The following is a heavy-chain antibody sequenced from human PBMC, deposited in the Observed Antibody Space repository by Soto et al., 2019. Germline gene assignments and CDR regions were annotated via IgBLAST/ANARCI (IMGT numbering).Heavy chain of an antibody. CDR3: ARRYSSTSRTMDV. Sequence: EVQLVESGGGLVQPGGSLRLSCAASGFTVSNYYMTWVRQAPGKGLEWVSYISSSSSSIDYADSVQGRFSISRDNAKSSLYLQMNSLRDEDTAVYYCARRYSSTSRTMDVWGQGTTVTVSS. CDR1: GFTVSNYY. CDR2: ISSSSSSI. J-gene: IGHJ6*02. D-gene: IGHD6-13*01. V-gene: IGHV3-48*02.